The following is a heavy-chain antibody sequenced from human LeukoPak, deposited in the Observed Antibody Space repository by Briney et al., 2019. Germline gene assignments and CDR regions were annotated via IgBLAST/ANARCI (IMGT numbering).Heavy chain of an antibody. CDR2: IYYSGST. CDR3: ARDRDSYYDFWSGYSGRWFDP. D-gene: IGHD3-3*01. CDR1: GGSFSGYY. V-gene: IGHV4-31*11. J-gene: IGHJ5*02. Sequence: SETLSLTCAVYGGSFSGYYWSWIRQHPGKGLEWIGYIYYSGSTYYNPSLKSRVTISVDTSKNQFSLKLSSVTAADTAVYYCARDRDSYYDFWSGYSGRWFDPWGQGTLVTVSS.